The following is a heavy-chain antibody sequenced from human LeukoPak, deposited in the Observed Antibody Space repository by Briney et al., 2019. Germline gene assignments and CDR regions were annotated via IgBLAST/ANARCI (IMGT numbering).Heavy chain of an antibody. D-gene: IGHD3-3*01. CDR2: IYYSGNT. Sequence: SETLSLTCTVSGVSISSSNSYWGWIRQPPGKGLEWIGSIYYSGNTYYNPSLKSRVTISVDTSKNQFYLKLSSVTAADTAVYYCARTYRRFNYYYMDVWGKGTTVTVSS. CDR1: GVSISSSNSY. J-gene: IGHJ6*03. CDR3: ARTYRRFNYYYMDV. V-gene: IGHV4-39*07.